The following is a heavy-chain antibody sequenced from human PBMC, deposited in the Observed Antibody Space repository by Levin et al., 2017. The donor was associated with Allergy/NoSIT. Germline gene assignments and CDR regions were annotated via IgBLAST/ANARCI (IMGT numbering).Heavy chain of an antibody. CDR3: ARDGGCSGGSCLPFDY. V-gene: IGHV3-21*01. CDR2: ISSSSSHI. Sequence: GGSLRLSCAASGFTFRSYSMNWVRQAPGKGLEWVSSISSSSSHIYYADSVKGRFTISRDNAKNSLYLQMNSLRAEDTAVYYCARDGGCSGGSCLPFDYWGQGTLVTVSS. D-gene: IGHD2-15*01. J-gene: IGHJ4*02. CDR1: GFTFRSYS.